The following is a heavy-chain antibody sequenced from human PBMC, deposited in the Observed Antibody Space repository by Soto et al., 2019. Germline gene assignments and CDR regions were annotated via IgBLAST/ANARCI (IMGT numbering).Heavy chain of an antibody. J-gene: IGHJ4*02. D-gene: IGHD3-22*01. CDR3: AHVPYDSRGYRYYYFDY. V-gene: IGHV2-5*02. CDR2: IYWDDDK. CDR1: GFSLSTSGVG. Sequence: QITLKESGPTLVKPTQPLTLTCTFSGFSLSTSGVGVGWIRQPPGKALEWLALIYWDDDKRYSPSPKSRLTITKDTSKNQVVLTMPNMDPVDTATYYCAHVPYDSRGYRYYYFDYWGQGTLVTVSS.